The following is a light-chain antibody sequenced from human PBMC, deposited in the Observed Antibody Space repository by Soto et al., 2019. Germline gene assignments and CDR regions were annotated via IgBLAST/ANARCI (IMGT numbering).Light chain of an antibody. Sequence: QSVLTQPPSVSGTPGQTVAISCYGSSSNIGSNAANWYQQVPGTAPKLLIYTNNHRSSGVPDRFSGSKSGTSASLAISGLQSEDEADYYCASWDDSLSRHVVFGAGTQLTVL. CDR2: TNN. V-gene: IGLV1-44*01. CDR1: SSNIGSNA. J-gene: IGLJ2*01. CDR3: ASWDDSLSRHVV.